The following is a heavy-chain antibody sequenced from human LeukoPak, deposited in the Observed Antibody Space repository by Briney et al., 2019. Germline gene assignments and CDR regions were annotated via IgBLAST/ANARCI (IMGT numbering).Heavy chain of an antibody. V-gene: IGHV1-69*05. J-gene: IGHJ4*02. CDR3: AGSGWLQSNFDY. Sequence: SVKVSCKASGGTFSSYAISWVRQAPGQGLEWMGGITPIFGTANYAQKFQGRVTITTDESTSTAYMELSSLRSEDTAVYYCAGSGWLQSNFDYWGQGTLVTVSS. D-gene: IGHD5-24*01. CDR2: ITPIFGTA. CDR1: GGTFSSYA.